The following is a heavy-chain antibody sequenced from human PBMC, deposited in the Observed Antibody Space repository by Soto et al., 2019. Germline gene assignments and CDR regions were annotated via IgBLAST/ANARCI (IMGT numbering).Heavy chain of an antibody. D-gene: IGHD2-2*01. Sequence: GGSLRLSCAASGFTFSSYAMSWVRQAPGKGLEWVSAISGSGGSTYYADSVKGRFTISRDNSKNTLYLQMNSLRAEDTAVYYCAKALVPAGFLPIPYYYYGMDVWGQGTTVTVSS. CDR2: ISGSGGST. J-gene: IGHJ6*02. CDR1: GFTFSSYA. CDR3: AKALVPAGFLPIPYYYYGMDV. V-gene: IGHV3-23*01.